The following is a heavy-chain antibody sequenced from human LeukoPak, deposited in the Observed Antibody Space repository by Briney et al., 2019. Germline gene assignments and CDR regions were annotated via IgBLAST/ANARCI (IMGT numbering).Heavy chain of an antibody. D-gene: IGHD3-22*01. Sequence: GGSLRLSCAASGFTVSTNYMSWVRQAPGKGLEWVSVIYSGGTTYYADSVKGRFTISRDNSKNTLYLQMNSLRAEDTAVYYCARVRGDSSGHSYYFDYWGQGTLVTVSS. J-gene: IGHJ4*02. CDR2: IYSGGTT. CDR3: ARVRGDSSGHSYYFDY. CDR1: GFTVSTNY. V-gene: IGHV3-53*01.